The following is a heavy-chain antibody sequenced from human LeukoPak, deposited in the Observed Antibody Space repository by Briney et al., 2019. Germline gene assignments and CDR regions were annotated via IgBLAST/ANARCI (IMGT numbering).Heavy chain of an antibody. D-gene: IGHD3-10*01. J-gene: IGHJ5*02. CDR3: ARDRAFITMVRGVIRNRWFDP. CDR1: GGSISSSNW. V-gene: IGHV4-4*02. CDR2: IYHSGST. Sequence: PSGTLSLTCAVSGGSISSSNWWSWVRPPPGKGLEWIGEIYHSGSTNYNPSLKSRVTISVDKSKNQFSLKLSSVTAADTAVYYCARDRAFITMVRGVIRNRWFDPWGQGTLVTVSS.